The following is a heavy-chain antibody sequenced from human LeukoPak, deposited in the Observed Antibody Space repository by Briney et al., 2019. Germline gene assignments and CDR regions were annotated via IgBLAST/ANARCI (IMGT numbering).Heavy chain of an antibody. V-gene: IGHV3-66*01. CDR2: IYSGGST. D-gene: IGHD3-10*01. CDR1: GFTVSSNY. Sequence: GGSLRLSCAASGFTVSSNYMSWVRQAPGKGLEWVSVIYSGGSTYYADSVKGRFTISRDNSKNTLYLQMNSLRAEDTAVYYCARVYGSGSYLRSAFDIWGQGTMVTVSS. J-gene: IGHJ3*02. CDR3: ARVYGSGSYLRSAFDI.